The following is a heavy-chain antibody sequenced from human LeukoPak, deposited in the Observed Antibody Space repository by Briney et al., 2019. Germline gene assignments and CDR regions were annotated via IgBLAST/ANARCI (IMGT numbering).Heavy chain of an antibody. J-gene: IGHJ3*02. CDR1: GFIFSTYD. CDR3: ARGGVTAIRSDAFDI. D-gene: IGHD2-21*02. CDR2: LTTDSEYI. V-gene: IGHV3-21*01. Sequence: PGGSLRLSCAASGFIFSTYDMKWVRQAPGKGLEGVSSLTTDSEYIYYANSVRGRFTVSRDNAKNSLFLEMNSLRSEDTAVYYCARGGVTAIRSDAFDIWGQGTMVTVSS.